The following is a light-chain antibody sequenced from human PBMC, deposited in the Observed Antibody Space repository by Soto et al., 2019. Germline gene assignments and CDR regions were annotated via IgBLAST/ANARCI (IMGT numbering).Light chain of an antibody. V-gene: IGKV3-15*01. J-gene: IGKJ5*01. CDR3: QQYNKWPPT. Sequence: EIVMTQSPATLSVSLGERATFSCRASQSVRSNLAWYQQKPGQAPRLLIYDASTRAPGIPARFSGSGSGTELTLTISSLQSDDFAVYHCQQYNKWPPTFGHGTRLEIK. CDR2: DAS. CDR1: QSVRSN.